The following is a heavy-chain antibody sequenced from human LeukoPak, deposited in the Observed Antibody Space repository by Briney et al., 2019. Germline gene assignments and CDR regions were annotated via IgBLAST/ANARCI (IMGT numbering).Heavy chain of an antibody. J-gene: IGHJ4*02. CDR3: ARGPPRWGDCSSTSCYTVDY. V-gene: IGHV4-34*01. D-gene: IGHD2-2*02. Sequence: SETLSLTCAVYGGSFSGYHWSWIRQPPGKGLEWIGEINHSGSTNYNPSLKSRVTISVDTSKNQFSLKLSSVTAADTAVYYCARGPPRWGDCSSTSCYTVDYWGQGTLVTVSS. CDR1: GGSFSGYH. CDR2: INHSGST.